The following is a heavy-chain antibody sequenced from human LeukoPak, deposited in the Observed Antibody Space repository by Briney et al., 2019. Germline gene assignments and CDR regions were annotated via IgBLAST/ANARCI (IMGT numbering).Heavy chain of an antibody. D-gene: IGHD3-10*01. V-gene: IGHV4-34*01. CDR1: GGSFSGYY. Sequence: SETLSLTCAVYGGSFSGYYWSWIRQPPGKGLEWIGEINHSGSTNYNPSFKSRVTISVDTSKNQFSLKLSSVTAADTAVYYCARISSMVRGVITKFDYWRQGTLVTVSS. CDR3: ARISSMVRGVITKFDY. CDR2: INHSGST. J-gene: IGHJ4*02.